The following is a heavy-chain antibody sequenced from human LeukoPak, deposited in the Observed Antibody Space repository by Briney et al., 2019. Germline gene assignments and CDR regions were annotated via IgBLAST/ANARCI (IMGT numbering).Heavy chain of an antibody. D-gene: IGHD3-10*01. CDR1: GFTFSSYW. Sequence: PGGSLRLSCAASGFTFSSYWMHWVRQAPGKGLVWVSRINSDGSSTSYADSVKGRFTISRDNAKNTLYLQMNSLRAEDTAVYYCASVRYYYGSGSYSPSYYGMDVWGQGTTVTVSS. CDR3: ASVRYYYGSGSYSPSYYGMDV. J-gene: IGHJ6*02. CDR2: INSDGSST. V-gene: IGHV3-74*01.